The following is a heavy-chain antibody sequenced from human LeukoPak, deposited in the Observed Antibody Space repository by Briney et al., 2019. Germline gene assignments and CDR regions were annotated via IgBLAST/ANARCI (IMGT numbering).Heavy chain of an antibody. Sequence: GRSLRLSCAASGFTFGSYGMHWVRQAPGKGLEWVAVISYDGSNKYYADSVKGRFTISRDNSKNTLYLQMNSLRAEDTAVYYCAKDRFYYDSSGYPDYWGQGTLVTVSS. J-gene: IGHJ4*02. CDR3: AKDRFYYDSSGYPDY. CDR1: GFTFGSYG. V-gene: IGHV3-30*18. CDR2: ISYDGSNK. D-gene: IGHD3-22*01.